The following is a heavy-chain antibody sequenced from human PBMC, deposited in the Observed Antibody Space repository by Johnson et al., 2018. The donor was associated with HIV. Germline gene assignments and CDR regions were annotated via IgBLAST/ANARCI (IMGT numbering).Heavy chain of an antibody. CDR2: ISYDGNNK. V-gene: IGHV3-30*04. Sequence: QVQLVESGGGVVQPGRSLRLSCAASGFTFSSYAMHWVRQAPGKGLEWVAVISYDGNNKYYADSVKGRFTISRDNSKNTLYLQMNSVRAEDTAVYYCARDWEDYGARDFRVWGQGTMVTVSS. CDR1: GFTFSSYA. CDR3: ARDWEDYGARDFRV. D-gene: IGHD3-16*01. J-gene: IGHJ3*01.